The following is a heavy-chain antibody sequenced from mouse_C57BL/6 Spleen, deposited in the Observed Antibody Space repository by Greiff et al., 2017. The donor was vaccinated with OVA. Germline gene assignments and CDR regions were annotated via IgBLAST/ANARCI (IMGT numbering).Heavy chain of an antibody. D-gene: IGHD1-1*01. CDR2: IWRGGST. CDR3: AKNGVVAKDWYFDV. CDR1: GFSLTSYG. V-gene: IGHV2-5*01. J-gene: IGHJ1*03. Sequence: QVQLQQSGPGLVQPSQSLSITCTVSGFSLTSYGVHWVRQSPGKGLEWLGVIWRGGSTDYNAAFMSRLSITKDNSKSQVFCKMNSLQADDTAIYYCAKNGVVAKDWYFDVWGTGTTVTVSS.